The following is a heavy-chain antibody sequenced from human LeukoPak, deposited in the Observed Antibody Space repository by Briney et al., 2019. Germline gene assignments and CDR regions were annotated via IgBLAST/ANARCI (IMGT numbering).Heavy chain of an antibody. CDR3: TTEYSYGYYYYYGMDV. CDR2: ISGSGGST. D-gene: IGHD5-18*01. J-gene: IGHJ6*02. V-gene: IGHV3-23*01. Sequence: GGSLRLSCAASGFTFSSYAMSWVRQAPGKGLEWVSAISGSGGSTYYADSVKGRFTISRDNSKNTLYLQMNSLKTEDTAVYYCTTEYSYGYYYYYGMDVWGQGTTVTVSS. CDR1: GFTFSSYA.